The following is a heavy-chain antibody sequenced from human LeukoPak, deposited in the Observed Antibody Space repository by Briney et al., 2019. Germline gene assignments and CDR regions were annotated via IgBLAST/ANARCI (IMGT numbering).Heavy chain of an antibody. CDR2: ISSSSSNI. D-gene: IGHD3-10*01. CDR3: ARTRGSHPSPFDS. J-gene: IGHJ4*02. V-gene: IGHV3-21*04. CDR1: GFTFSSYS. Sequence: PGGSLRLSCAASGFTFSSYSMNWVRQAPGKGLEWVSSISSSSSNIYSADPVKGRFTISRDNSRNMVYLQMSSLRAEDTAVYYCARTRGSHPSPFDSWGQGTLVTVSS.